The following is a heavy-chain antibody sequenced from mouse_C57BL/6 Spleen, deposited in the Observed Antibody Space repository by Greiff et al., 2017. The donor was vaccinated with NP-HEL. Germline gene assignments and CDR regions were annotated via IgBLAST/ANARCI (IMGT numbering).Heavy chain of an antibody. CDR3: ARGDFDY. V-gene: IGHV1-61*01. J-gene: IGHJ2*01. CDR1: GYTFTSYW. CDR2: IYPSDSET. Sequence: VQLQQPGAELVRPGSSVKLSCKASGYTFTSYWMDWVKQRPGQGLEWIGNIYPSDSETHYNQKFKDKATLTVDKSSRTAYMQLSSLTTEDSTIYYCARGDFDYWGQGTTLTVSS.